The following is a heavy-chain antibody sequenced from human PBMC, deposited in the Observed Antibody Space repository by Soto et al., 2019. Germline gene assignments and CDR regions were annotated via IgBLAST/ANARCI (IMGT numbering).Heavy chain of an antibody. D-gene: IGHD3-10*01. CDR1: GGSISSYY. J-gene: IGHJ5*02. Sequence: PSETLSLTCTVSGGSISSYYWSWIRQPPGKGLEWIGYIYYSGSTNYNPSLKSRVTISVDTSKNQFSPKLSSVTAADTAVYYCARGNYYGSGSLVFRWFDPWGQGTLVTVSS. V-gene: IGHV4-59*01. CDR2: IYYSGST. CDR3: ARGNYYGSGSLVFRWFDP.